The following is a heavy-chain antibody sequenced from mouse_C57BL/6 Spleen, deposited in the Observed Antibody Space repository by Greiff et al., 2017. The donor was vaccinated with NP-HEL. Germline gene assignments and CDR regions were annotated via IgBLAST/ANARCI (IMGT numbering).Heavy chain of an antibody. V-gene: IGHV1-15*01. CDR1: GYTFTDYE. J-gene: IGHJ2*01. Sequence: QVQLQQSGAELVRPGASVTLSCKASGYTFTDYEMHWVKQTPVHGLEWIGAIDPETGGTAYNQKFKGKAILTADKSSSTAYMELRSLTSEDSAVYYCTRSGTTVVAVDYWGQGTTLTVSS. D-gene: IGHD1-1*01. CDR2: IDPETGGT. CDR3: TRSGTTVVAVDY.